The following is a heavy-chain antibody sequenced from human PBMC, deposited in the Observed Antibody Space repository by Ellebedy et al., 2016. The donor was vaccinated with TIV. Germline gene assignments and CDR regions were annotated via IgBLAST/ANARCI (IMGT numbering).Heavy chain of an antibody. CDR1: GYTFTSYD. D-gene: IGHD4-17*01. Sequence: ASVKVSCXASGYTFTSYDINWVRQATGQGLEWMGWMNPNSGNTGYAQKFQGRVTMTRNTSISTAYMELSSLRSEDTAVYYCARQYGDYNAFDIWGQGTMVTVSS. CDR2: MNPNSGNT. V-gene: IGHV1-8*01. J-gene: IGHJ3*02. CDR3: ARQYGDYNAFDI.